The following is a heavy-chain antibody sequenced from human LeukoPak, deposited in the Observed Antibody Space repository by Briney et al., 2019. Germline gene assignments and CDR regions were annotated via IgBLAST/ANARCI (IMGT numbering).Heavy chain of an antibody. D-gene: IGHD3-10*01. J-gene: IGHJ4*02. CDR1: GFTFSSYS. CDR3: ATSVYYYGSGSFY. CDR2: ISSSSSYI. V-gene: IGHV3-21*01. Sequence: GGSLRLSCAASGFTFSSYSMNWVRQAPGKGLGWVSSISSSSSYIYYADSVKGRFTISRDNAKNSLYLQMNSLRAEDTAVYYCATSVYYYGSGSFYWGQGTLVTVSS.